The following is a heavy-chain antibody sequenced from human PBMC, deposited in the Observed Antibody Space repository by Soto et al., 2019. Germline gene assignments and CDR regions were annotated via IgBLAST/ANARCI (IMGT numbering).Heavy chain of an antibody. CDR1: GGTFSSYA. CDR2: IIPIFGTA. Sequence: SVKVSCKASGGTFSSYAISWVRQAPGQGLEWMGGIIPIFGTANYAQKFQGRVTVTADESTSTAYMELSSLRSEDTAVYYCARVSSYCSGGSCYDDRFYYYYGMDVWGQGTTVTVSS. V-gene: IGHV1-69*13. CDR3: ARVSSYCSGGSCYDDRFYYYYGMDV. J-gene: IGHJ6*02. D-gene: IGHD2-15*01.